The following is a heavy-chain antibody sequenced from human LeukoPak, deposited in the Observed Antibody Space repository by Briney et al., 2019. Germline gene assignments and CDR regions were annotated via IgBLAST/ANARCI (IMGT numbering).Heavy chain of an antibody. Sequence: ALVKVSCKASGYTFTSYGISWVRQAPGQGLEWMGWISAYNGNTNYAQKPQGRVTMTTDTSTSTAYMELRSLRSDDTAVYYCARDLSPYCSGGSCDAFDYWAQGTLVTVSS. V-gene: IGHV1-18*01. CDR2: ISAYNGNT. J-gene: IGHJ4*02. CDR1: GYTFTSYG. D-gene: IGHD2-15*01. CDR3: ARDLSPYCSGGSCDAFDY.